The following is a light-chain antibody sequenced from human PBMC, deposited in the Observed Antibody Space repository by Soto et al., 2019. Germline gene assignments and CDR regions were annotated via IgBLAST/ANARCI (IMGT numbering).Light chain of an antibody. CDR3: QHYNIYPWT. J-gene: IGKJ1*01. V-gene: IGKV1-5*03. CDR1: QTISSW. CDR2: KAS. Sequence: DIQMTQSPSTLSGTVGDRVTITCRASQTISSWLAWYQQKPGKAPKLLIYKASTLKSGVPSRFSGSGSGTEFTLTISSLQPDDFATYYCQHYNIYPWTFGQVTKVDI.